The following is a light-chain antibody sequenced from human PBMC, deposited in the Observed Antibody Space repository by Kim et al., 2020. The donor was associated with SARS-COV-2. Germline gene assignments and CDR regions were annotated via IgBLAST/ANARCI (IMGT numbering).Light chain of an antibody. V-gene: IGKV1-5*01. CDR1: QSVRSS. J-gene: IGKJ2*01. Sequence: DIQMTQSPSTVSASVGDRVTITCRASQSVRSSLAWHQQKPGKAPNLVMYAASSLESGVPSRFSGSGSGTEFTLTINSLQPDDFATYYCQKYDNYPVTFGQGTKLEI. CDR2: AAS. CDR3: QKYDNYPVT.